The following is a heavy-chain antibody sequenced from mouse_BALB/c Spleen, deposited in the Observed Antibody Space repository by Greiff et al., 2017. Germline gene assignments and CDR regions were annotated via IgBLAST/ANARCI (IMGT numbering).Heavy chain of an antibody. CDR1: GFSLTGYG. CDR3: ARDQTVVARNYAMDY. D-gene: IGHD1-1*01. CDR2: IWGDGST. J-gene: IGHJ4*01. V-gene: IGHV2-6-7*01. Sequence: VQGVESGPDLVAPSQSLSITCTVSGFSLTGYGVNWVRQPPGKGLEWLGMIWGDGSTDYNSALKSRLSISKDNSKSQVFLKMNSLQTDDTARYYCARDQTVVARNYAMDYWGQGTSVTVSS.